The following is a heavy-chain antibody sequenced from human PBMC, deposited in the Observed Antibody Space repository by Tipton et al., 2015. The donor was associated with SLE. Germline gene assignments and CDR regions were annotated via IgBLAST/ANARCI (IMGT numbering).Heavy chain of an antibody. CDR2: IYTTGST. D-gene: IGHD3-22*01. Sequence: LRLSCTVSGGSIKSYYWSWIRQPPGKGLECIGYIYTTGSTNYNPSLRGRVTMSVDTSKNQFSLKLNSVTAADTALYYCARGFYYYDSSGFDYWGQGTLVTVSS. J-gene: IGHJ4*02. CDR3: ARGFYYYDSSGFDY. CDR1: GGSIKSYY. V-gene: IGHV4-4*09.